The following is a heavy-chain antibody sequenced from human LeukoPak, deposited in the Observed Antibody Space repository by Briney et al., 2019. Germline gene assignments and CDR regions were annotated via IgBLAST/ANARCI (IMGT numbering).Heavy chain of an antibody. Sequence: SETLSLTCAVYGGSFSGYYWSWIRQPPGKGLEWIGEINHSGSTNYNPSLKSRVTISVDTSKNQFSLKLSSVTAADTAVYYCASGAPVGIYGSGSYFDYWGQGTLVTVSS. D-gene: IGHD3-10*01. J-gene: IGHJ4*02. CDR3: ASGAPVGIYGSGSYFDY. V-gene: IGHV4-34*01. CDR2: INHSGST. CDR1: GGSFSGYY.